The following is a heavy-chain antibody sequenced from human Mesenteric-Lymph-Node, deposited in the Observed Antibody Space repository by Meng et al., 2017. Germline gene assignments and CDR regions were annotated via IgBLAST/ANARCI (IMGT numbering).Heavy chain of an antibody. CDR3: ARAYMIFTNTYCNY. CDR1: GYTFTNYY. D-gene: IGHD3/OR15-3a*01. V-gene: IGHV1-2*02. J-gene: IGHJ4*02. Sequence: ASVKVSCKASGYTFTNYYIHWVRQAPGQGLEWMGWVNPDSGGTNLAQKFHGRVTMTRDTSTSTAYMELSRLRSDDTAVYYCARAYMIFTNTYCNYWAQGTLVTVSS. CDR2: VNPDSGGT.